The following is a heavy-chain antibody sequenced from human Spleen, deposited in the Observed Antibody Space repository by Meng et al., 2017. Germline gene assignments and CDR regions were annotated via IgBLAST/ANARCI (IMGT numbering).Heavy chain of an antibody. CDR1: GYTFPDYW. V-gene: IGHV1-2*06. CDR2: IDPKSGDT. J-gene: IGHJ4*02. CDR3: ARDEDISAAGKLFGDY. D-gene: IGHD6-13*01. Sequence: VPLGQSGVEVKKPGASVKVSCKSSGYTFPDYWLHWVRRAPGQGLEWMGRIDPKSGDTQYAQRFQGRVTMTGDTSISTAYMELSGLRSDDTAMYYCARDEDISAAGKLFGDYWGQGTLVTVSS.